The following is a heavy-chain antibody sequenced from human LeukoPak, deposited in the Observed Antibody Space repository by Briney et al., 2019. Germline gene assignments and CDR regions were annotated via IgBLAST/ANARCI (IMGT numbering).Heavy chain of an antibody. V-gene: IGHV3-21*01. CDR3: ARDPGAVDVVAAIDY. Sequence: RGSLRLSCAASGFTFSSYAMSWVRQAPGKGLEWVSSITSSYSYIHYADSVQGRFTISRDNAKNSLYLQMNSLRAEDTAVYYCARDPGAVDVVAAIDYWGQGTLVTVSS. D-gene: IGHD2-15*01. CDR2: ITSSYSYI. CDR1: GFTFSSYA. J-gene: IGHJ4*02.